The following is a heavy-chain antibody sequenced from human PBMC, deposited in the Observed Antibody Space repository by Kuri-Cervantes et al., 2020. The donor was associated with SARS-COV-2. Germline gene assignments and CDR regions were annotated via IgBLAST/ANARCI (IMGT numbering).Heavy chain of an antibody. CDR2: ISGSGGST. Sequence: GESLKISCAASGFTFSSYAMSWVRQAPGKGLEWVSAISGSGGSTYYADFVKGRFTISRDNSKNTLYLQMNSLRAEDTAVYYCARDFDDLYYYYYMDVWGKGTTVTVSS. J-gene: IGHJ6*03. V-gene: IGHV3-23*01. CDR1: GFTFSSYA. CDR3: ARDFDDLYYYYYMDV. D-gene: IGHD3-3*01.